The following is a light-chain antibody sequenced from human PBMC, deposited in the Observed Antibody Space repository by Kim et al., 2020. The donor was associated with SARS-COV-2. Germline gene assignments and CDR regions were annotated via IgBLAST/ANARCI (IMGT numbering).Light chain of an antibody. V-gene: IGLV2-14*04. Sequence: GQSITISCTGTSSDVGGYNFVSWYQQHPGKAPKLMIYDVSNRPSGVSNRFSGSKSDNMASLIISGLQAEDEADYYCSSYTSSHTVVFGGGTQLTVL. CDR3: SSYTSSHTVV. J-gene: IGLJ2*01. CDR2: DVS. CDR1: SSDVGGYNF.